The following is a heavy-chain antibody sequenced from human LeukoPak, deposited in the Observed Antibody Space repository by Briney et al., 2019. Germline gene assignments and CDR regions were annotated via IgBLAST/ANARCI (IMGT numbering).Heavy chain of an antibody. J-gene: IGHJ5*02. CDR1: GFTFSSYG. Sequence: PGRALRLSCAASGFTFSSYGMRWVRQGPGKGLEWVAVISYDGSNKYYADSVKRRFTISRDNSKNTLYLQMNSLRAEDTAVYYCAKGWWFGDTWGQGTLVTVSS. CDR3: AKGWWFGDT. CDR2: ISYDGSNK. D-gene: IGHD3-10*01. V-gene: IGHV3-30*18.